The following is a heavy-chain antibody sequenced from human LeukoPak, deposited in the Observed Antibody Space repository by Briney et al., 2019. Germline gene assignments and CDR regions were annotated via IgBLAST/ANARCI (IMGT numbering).Heavy chain of an antibody. D-gene: IGHD6-13*01. J-gene: IGHJ3*02. V-gene: IGHV3-30*18. CDR3: AKARRSSSWDAFDI. Sequence: GGSLRLSCAASGFTFNTYGIHWVRQAPGRGLKWVAVISYDGSKKYYADSVKGRFTISRDNSKNTLYLQMNSLRTEDTAVYYCAKARRSSSWDAFDIWGQGTMVTVSS. CDR1: GFTFNTYG. CDR2: ISYDGSKK.